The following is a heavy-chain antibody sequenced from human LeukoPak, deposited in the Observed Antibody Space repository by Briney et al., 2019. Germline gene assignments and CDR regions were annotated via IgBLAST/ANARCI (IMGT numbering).Heavy chain of an antibody. CDR1: GFTFSDYY. CDR2: ISSSGSTI. D-gene: IGHD3-22*01. J-gene: IGHJ4*02. V-gene: IGHV3-11*01. CDR3: ARDLYYDSSGYSGY. Sequence: GGSLRLSCAASGFTFSDYYMSWLRQAPGKGLEWVSYISSSGSTIYYADSVKGRFTISRDNAKNSLYLQMNSLRAEDTAVYYCARDLYYDSSGYSGYWGQGTLVTVSS.